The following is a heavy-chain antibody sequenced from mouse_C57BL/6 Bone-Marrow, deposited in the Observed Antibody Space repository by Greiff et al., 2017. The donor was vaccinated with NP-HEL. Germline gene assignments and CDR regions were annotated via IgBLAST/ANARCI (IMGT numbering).Heavy chain of an antibody. V-gene: IGHV1-4*01. CDR2: INPSSGYT. CDR1: GYTFTSYT. Sequence: VKLQESGAELARPGASVKMSCKASGYTFTSYTMHWVKQRPGQGLEWIGYINPSSGYTKYNQKFKDKATLTADKSSSTAYMQLSSLTSEDSAVYYCASPITTVVVDYWGQGTTLTVSS. CDR3: ASPITTVVVDY. D-gene: IGHD1-1*01. J-gene: IGHJ2*01.